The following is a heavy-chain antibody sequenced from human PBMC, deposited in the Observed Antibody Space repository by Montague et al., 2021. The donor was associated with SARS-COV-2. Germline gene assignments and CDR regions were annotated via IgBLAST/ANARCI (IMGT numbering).Heavy chain of an antibody. V-gene: IGHV4-31*03. CDR3: ARDILQRTPDTTMGYYYYYGMDV. CDR2: IYYSGST. Sequence: LSLTCTVSGGSISSGGYYWSWIRQHPGKGLAWIGYIYYSGSTYYNPSLKSRVTISVDTSKNQFSLKLSSVTAADTAVYYCARDILQRTPDTTMGYYYYYGMDVWGQGTTVTVSS. J-gene: IGHJ6*02. D-gene: IGHD5-18*01. CDR1: GGSISSGGYY.